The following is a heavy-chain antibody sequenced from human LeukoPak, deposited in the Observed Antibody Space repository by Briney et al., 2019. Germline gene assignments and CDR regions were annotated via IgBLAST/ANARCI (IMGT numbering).Heavy chain of an antibody. Sequence: GGSLRLSCAASGFPFSSYSMNWVRQAPGKGLEWVSSISSGSNYIYYADSVKGRFTISRDKAKNSLHLQMSSLRAEDTAVYYCARNRYCSGGTCSSSYYYYYMDVWGKGTTVTVSS. CDR1: GFPFSSYS. CDR3: ARNRYCSGGTCSSSYYYYYMDV. CDR2: ISSGSNYI. J-gene: IGHJ6*03. V-gene: IGHV3-21*06. D-gene: IGHD2-15*01.